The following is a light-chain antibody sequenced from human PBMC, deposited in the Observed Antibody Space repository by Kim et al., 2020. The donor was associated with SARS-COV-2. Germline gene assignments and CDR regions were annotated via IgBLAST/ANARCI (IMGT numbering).Light chain of an antibody. CDR3: QKYNSVPIT. CDR2: AAS. V-gene: IGKV1-27*01. J-gene: IGKJ5*01. CDR1: QAISTY. Sequence: ASVGARVTITCRASQAISTYLAWYQQKPGKVPKLLIYAASTLQSGVPSRFSGSGSGTDFTLTISSLQPEDFATYYCQKYNSVPITFGQGTRLEIK.